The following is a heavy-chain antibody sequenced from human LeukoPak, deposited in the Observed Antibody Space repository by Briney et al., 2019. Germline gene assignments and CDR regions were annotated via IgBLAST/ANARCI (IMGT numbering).Heavy chain of an antibody. CDR2: ISYDGSNK. CDR1: GFTFSSYG. J-gene: IGHJ4*02. CDR3: AKLQMTTVAGGFDY. Sequence: GRSLRLSCAASGFTFSSYGMHWVRQAPGKGLEWVAVISYDGSNKYYADSVKGRFTISRDNSKNTLYLQMNSLRAEDTAVYYCAKLQMTTVAGGFDYWGQGTLVTVSS. V-gene: IGHV3-30*18. D-gene: IGHD4-23*01.